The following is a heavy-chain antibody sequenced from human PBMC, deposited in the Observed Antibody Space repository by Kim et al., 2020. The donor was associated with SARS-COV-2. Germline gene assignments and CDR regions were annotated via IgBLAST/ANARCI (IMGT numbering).Heavy chain of an antibody. CDR2: IKSKTDGATK. V-gene: IGHV3-15*01. D-gene: IGHD6-6*01. CDR3: TTDRGSVATRQV. J-gene: IGHJ3*01. Sequence: GGSLRLSCAASGLTFRDAWMSWVRQTPGKGLEWVGQIKSKTDGATKDYAAPVKCRFSISRDDSTKTLYLKINSRETEATALCDSTTDRGSVATRQVWG. CDR1: GLTFRDAW.